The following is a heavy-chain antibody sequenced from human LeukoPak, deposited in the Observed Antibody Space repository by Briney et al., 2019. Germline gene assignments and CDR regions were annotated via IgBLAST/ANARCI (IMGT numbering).Heavy chain of an antibody. CDR2: ISFDGSNI. CDR1: GFTFSSYG. Sequence: PGGSLRLSCAASGFTFSSYGMHWVRQAPGKGLEWVTVISFDGSNIYYADSVKGRFTISRDTSKNTLYLQMNNLRPEDTAGYYCAKDKDGCSSSSCHYYYAIHVWGQGTTVTVSS. CDR3: AKDKDGCSSSSCHYYYAIHV. D-gene: IGHD2-2*01. V-gene: IGHV3-30*18. J-gene: IGHJ6*02.